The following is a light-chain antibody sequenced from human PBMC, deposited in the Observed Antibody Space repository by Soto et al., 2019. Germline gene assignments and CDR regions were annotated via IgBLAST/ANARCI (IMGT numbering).Light chain of an antibody. CDR1: QTISNW. J-gene: IGKJ1*01. CDR2: KAS. CDR3: QQYGSYWT. V-gene: IGKV1-5*03. Sequence: IQMTQSPSTLSASVGDRVTITCQASQTISNWLAWYQQKPGKAPKLLIYKASTLESGVPSRFSGSGSGTEFTLTISSLQPDDFATYYCQQYGSYWTFGQGTKVDIK.